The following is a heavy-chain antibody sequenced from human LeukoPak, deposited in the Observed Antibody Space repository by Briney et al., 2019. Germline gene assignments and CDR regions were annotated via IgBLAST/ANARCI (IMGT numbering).Heavy chain of an antibody. J-gene: IGHJ5*02. CDR1: GGTFSSYA. CDR3: ARDPSRWFDP. CDR2: ISVYNGNT. V-gene: IGHV1-18*01. Sequence: ASVKVSCKASGGTFSSYAISWVRQAPGQGLKWMGWISVYNGNTNYAQKLQGRVTMTTDTSTSTAYMELRSLRSDDTAVYYCARDPSRWFDPWGQGTLVTVSS.